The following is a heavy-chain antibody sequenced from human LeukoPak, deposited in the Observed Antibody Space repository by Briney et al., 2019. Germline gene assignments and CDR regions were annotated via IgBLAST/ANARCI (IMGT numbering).Heavy chain of an antibody. CDR1: GGSISSNS. CDR3: ATSYSSSWYDY. D-gene: IGHD6-13*01. V-gene: IGHV4-59*01. J-gene: IGHJ4*02. CDR2: IYYSGST. Sequence: SLTLSLIFTDRGGSISSNSWCWIRQPPGKGLEWIGYIYYSGSTNYNPSLKSRVTISVDTSKNQFSLKLSSVTAADTAVYYCATSYSSSWYDYWGQGTLVTVSS.